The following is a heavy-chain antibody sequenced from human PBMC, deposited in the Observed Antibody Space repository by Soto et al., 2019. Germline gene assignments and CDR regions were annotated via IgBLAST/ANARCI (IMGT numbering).Heavy chain of an antibody. Sequence: GSLRLSCTASGFTFGDYAMSWVRQAPGKGLEWVGFIRSKAYGGTTEYAASVKGRFTISRDDSKSIAYLQMNSLKTEDTAVYYCTRDLPTPYYDFWSGYYGYYGMDVWGQGTTVTVSS. CDR1: GFTFGDYA. V-gene: IGHV3-49*04. CDR2: IRSKAYGGTT. CDR3: TRDLPTPYYDFWSGYYGYYGMDV. D-gene: IGHD3-3*01. J-gene: IGHJ6*02.